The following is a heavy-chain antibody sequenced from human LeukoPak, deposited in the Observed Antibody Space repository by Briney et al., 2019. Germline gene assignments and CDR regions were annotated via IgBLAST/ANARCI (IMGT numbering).Heavy chain of an antibody. CDR2: IYYSGST. D-gene: IGHD3-10*01. CDR3: ARGGTIALVRGVLNWFDP. V-gene: IGHV4-59*01. Sequence: SETLSLTCTVSGGSISSYYWSWIRQPPGKGLEWIGYIYYSGSTNYNPSLKSRVTISVDTSKNQFSLKLSSVTAADTAVYYCARGGTIALVRGVLNWFDPWGQGTLVTVSS. J-gene: IGHJ5*02. CDR1: GGSISSYY.